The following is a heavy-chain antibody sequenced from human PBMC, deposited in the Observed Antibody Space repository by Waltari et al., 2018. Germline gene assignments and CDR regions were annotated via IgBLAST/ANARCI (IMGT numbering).Heavy chain of an antibody. Sequence: QVQLQQWGAGLLKPSEPLSLTCAVYVGSFSGYYWSWIRQPPGKWLEWIGEVNHSGRTNYNPSLKSRVTISVYTSKSQFSLKLSSVTAADTAVYYFARGGRLMGSDYWGQGTLVTVSS. J-gene: IGHJ4*02. CDR1: VGSFSGYY. D-gene: IGHD2-8*01. V-gene: IGHV4-34*01. CDR3: ARGGRLMGSDY. CDR2: VNHSGRT.